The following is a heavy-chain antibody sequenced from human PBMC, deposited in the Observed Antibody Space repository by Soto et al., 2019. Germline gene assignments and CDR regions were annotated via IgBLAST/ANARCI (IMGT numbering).Heavy chain of an antibody. D-gene: IGHD6-6*01. CDR1: GFTFSNAW. V-gene: IGHV3-15*07. J-gene: IGHJ6*02. CDR3: TNSIAARVYYYYGMDV. CDR2: IKSKTDGGTT. Sequence: GGFLRLSCAASGFTFSNAWMNWVRQAPGKGLEWVGRIKSKTDGGTTDYAAPVKGRFTISRDDSKNTLYLQMNSLKTEDTAVYYCTNSIAARVYYYYGMDVWGQGTTVTVSS.